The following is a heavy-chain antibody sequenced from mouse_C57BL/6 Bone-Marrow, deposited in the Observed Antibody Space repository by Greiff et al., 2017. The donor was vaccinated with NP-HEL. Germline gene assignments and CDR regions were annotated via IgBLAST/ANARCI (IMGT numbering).Heavy chain of an antibody. V-gene: IGHV5-16*01. D-gene: IGHD2-1*01. Sequence: EVQLVESEGGLVQPGSSMKLSCTASGFTFSDYYMAWVRQVPEKGLEWVANINYDGSSTYYLDSLKSRFIISRDNAKNILYLQMSSLKSEDTATYYCARDGVIDLAMDYWGQGTSVTVSS. CDR2: INYDGSST. J-gene: IGHJ4*01. CDR1: GFTFSDYY. CDR3: ARDGVIDLAMDY.